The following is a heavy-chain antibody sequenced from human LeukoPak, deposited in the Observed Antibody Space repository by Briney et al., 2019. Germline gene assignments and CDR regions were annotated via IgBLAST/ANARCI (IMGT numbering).Heavy chain of an antibody. V-gene: IGHV4-39*01. CDR1: GGSISSSSYS. CDR3: ASYYYDSSGYYAYFDY. Sequence: SETLSLTCTVSGGSISSSSYSWGWIRQPPGKGLEWIGSIYYSGSTYYNPSLKSRVTISVDTSKNQFSLKLSSVTAADTAVYYCASYYYDSSGYYAYFDYWGQGTLVTVSS. J-gene: IGHJ4*02. D-gene: IGHD3-22*01. CDR2: IYYSGST.